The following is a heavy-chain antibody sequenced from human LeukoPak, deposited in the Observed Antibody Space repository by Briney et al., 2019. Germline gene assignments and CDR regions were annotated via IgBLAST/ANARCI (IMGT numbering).Heavy chain of an antibody. CDR2: IYYSGST. CDR3: ARGDSSSWFFDY. CDR1: GGSISSSSYY. Sequence: SETLSLACTVSGGSISSSSYYWGWIRQPPGKGLEWIGSIYYSGSTYYNPSLKSRVTISVDTSKNQFSLKLSSVTAEDTAVYYCARGDSSSWFFDYWGQGTLVTVSS. J-gene: IGHJ4*02. V-gene: IGHV4-39*07. D-gene: IGHD6-13*01.